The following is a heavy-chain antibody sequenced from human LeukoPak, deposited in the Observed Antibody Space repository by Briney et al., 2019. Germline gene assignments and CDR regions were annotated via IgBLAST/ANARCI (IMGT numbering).Heavy chain of an antibody. Sequence: GASVKVSCKASGYTFTGYYMHWVRQAPGQGLEWMGWINPNSGGTNYAQKFQGRVTMTRDTSISTAYMELSRLRSDDTAVYYCARDHTSYYGSDTGDYWGQGTLVIVSS. CDR2: INPNSGGT. V-gene: IGHV1-2*02. CDR3: ARDHTSYYGSDTGDY. J-gene: IGHJ4*02. CDR1: GYTFTGYY. D-gene: IGHD3-10*01.